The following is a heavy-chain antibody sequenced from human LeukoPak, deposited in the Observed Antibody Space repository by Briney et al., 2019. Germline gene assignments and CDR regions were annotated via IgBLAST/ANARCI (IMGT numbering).Heavy chain of an antibody. Sequence: GGSLRLSCAASGFTFRSYAMHWVRQAPGTGLEWVSFISYDGNNQYCADSVKGRFTISRDNSKNTLYLQMNSLRTEDTAVYYCAKDAGDQAYFDYWGQGTLVTVSS. D-gene: IGHD3-16*01. J-gene: IGHJ4*02. V-gene: IGHV3-30*04. CDR3: AKDAGDQAYFDY. CDR1: GFTFRSYA. CDR2: ISYDGNNQ.